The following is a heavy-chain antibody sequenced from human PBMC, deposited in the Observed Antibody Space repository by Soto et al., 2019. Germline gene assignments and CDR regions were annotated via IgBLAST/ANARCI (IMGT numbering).Heavy chain of an antibody. J-gene: IGHJ6*02. CDR2: IYYSGST. Sequence: SETLSLTCTVSGGSISSSSYYWGWIRQPPGKGLEWIGSIYYSGSTYYNPSLKSRVTISVDTSKNQFSLKLSSVTAADTAVYYCARGSGSYYYYYGMDVWGQGTTVTVSS. CDR3: ARGSGSYYYYYGMDV. CDR1: GGSISSSSYY. D-gene: IGHD1-26*01. V-gene: IGHV4-39*01.